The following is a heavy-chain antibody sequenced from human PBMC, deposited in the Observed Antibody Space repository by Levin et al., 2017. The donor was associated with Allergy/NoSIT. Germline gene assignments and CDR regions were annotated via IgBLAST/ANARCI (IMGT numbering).Heavy chain of an antibody. CDR2: INSDGSST. CDR1: GFTFSSYW. D-gene: IGHD1-26*01. Sequence: PGGSLRLSCAASGFTFSSYWMHWVRQAPGKGLVWVSRINSDGSSTSYADSVKGRFTISRDNAKNTLYLQMNSLRAEDTAVYYCAREDWGGSYLDFLLDYWGQGTLVTVSS. J-gene: IGHJ4*02. CDR3: AREDWGGSYLDFLLDY. V-gene: IGHV3-74*01.